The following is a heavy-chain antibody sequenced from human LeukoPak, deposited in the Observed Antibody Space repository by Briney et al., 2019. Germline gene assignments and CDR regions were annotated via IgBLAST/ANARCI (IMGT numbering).Heavy chain of an antibody. CDR1: GFTFGSYG. Sequence: PGGSLRLSCAASGFTFGSYGIHWVRQAPGKGLEWVAVIWYDGSNKYYADSVKGRFTISRDNSKNTLYLQMNSLRAEDTAVYYCAKGGSYGSGSYKRGAFDIWGQGTMVTVSS. CDR2: IWYDGSNK. J-gene: IGHJ3*02. CDR3: AKGGSYGSGSYKRGAFDI. V-gene: IGHV3-33*06. D-gene: IGHD3-10*01.